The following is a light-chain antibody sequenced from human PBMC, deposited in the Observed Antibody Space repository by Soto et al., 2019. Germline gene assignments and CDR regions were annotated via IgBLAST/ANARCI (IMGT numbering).Light chain of an antibody. V-gene: IGKV3-20*01. CDR2: DAS. CDR1: QSVSSSY. CDR3: QQFSSYPLT. Sequence: EIVGTQSPGALSLSPGERATLSCRASQSVSSSYLAWYQQKPGQAPRLLIYDASSRATGIPDRFSGGGSGTDFTLTISRLEPEDFAVYYCQQFSSYPLTFGGGTKVDIK. J-gene: IGKJ4*01.